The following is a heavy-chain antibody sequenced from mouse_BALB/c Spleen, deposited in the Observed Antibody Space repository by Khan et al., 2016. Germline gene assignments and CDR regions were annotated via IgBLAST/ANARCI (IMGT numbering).Heavy chain of an antibody. V-gene: IGHV1-7*01. Sequence: QIQLVQSGAELAKPGASVKMSCKASGYTFTSYWIHWVKQRPGQGLEWIGYINPSTGYTEYNQKFKDKATLTADKSSSTAYMQLSSLTSEDSAVYYCARREYGNYGVAYWGQGTLVTVSA. CDR3: ARREYGNYGVAY. D-gene: IGHD2-10*02. CDR1: GYTFTSYW. CDR2: INPSTGYT. J-gene: IGHJ3*01.